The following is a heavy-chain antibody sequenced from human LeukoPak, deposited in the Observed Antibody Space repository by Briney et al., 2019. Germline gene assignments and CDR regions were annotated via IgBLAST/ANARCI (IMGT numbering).Heavy chain of an antibody. CDR3: ARASGSYVFNY. D-gene: IGHD3-10*01. V-gene: IGHV4-4*02. CDR2: IYHSGST. CDR1: GGSISSSNW. J-gene: IGHJ4*02. Sequence: PSETLSLTCAVCGGSISSSNWWSWVRRPPGKGLEWIGEIYHSGSTNYNPSLKSRVTMSVDKSNNQFSLKLSSLTAADTAVYYCARASGSYVFNYWGQGTLVNVSS.